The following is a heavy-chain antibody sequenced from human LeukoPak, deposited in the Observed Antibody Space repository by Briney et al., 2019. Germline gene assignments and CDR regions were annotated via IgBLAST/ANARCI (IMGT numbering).Heavy chain of an antibody. CDR2: INHSGST. CDR1: GGSFSGYY. CDR3: ARAWNIDAFDI. J-gene: IGHJ3*02. D-gene: IGHD1/OR15-1a*01. V-gene: IGHV4-34*01. Sequence: SETLSLTCAVYGGSFSGYYWSWIRQPPGKGLEWIGEINHSGSTNYNPSLKSRVTISVDTSKNQFSLKLSSVTAANTAVYYCARAWNIDAFDIWGQGTMVTVS.